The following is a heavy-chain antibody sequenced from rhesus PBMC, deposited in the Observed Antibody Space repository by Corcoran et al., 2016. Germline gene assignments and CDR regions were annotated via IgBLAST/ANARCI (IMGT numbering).Heavy chain of an antibody. CDR3: ARVKGNYDP. J-gene: IGHJ4*01. D-gene: IGHD4-17*01. CDR1: GGSVSSSNW. V-gene: IGHV4-65*01. CDR2: ISGSSGST. Sequence: QVQLQESGPGLVKPSETLSLTCAVSGGSVSSSNWWSWIRQPPGKGLEWFGFISGSSGSTYYNPSLMCRVTMSTDTSKNQFSLKLSSVTAADTAVYYCARVKGNYDPWGQGVLVTVSS.